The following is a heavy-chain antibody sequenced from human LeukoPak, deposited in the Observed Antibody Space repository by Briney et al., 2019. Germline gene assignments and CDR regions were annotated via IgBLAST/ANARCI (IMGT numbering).Heavy chain of an antibody. J-gene: IGHJ4*02. CDR2: ISGSGGST. V-gene: IGHV3-23*01. CDR3: AKWGHVEMASYYFDY. CDR1: GFTFSSYA. D-gene: IGHD5-24*01. Sequence: PGGSLRLSCAASGFTFSSYAMSWVRQAPGKGLEWVSAISGSGGSTYYADSVKGRFTISRDNSKNTLYLQVNSLRAEDTAVYYCAKWGHVEMASYYFDYWGQGTLVTVSS.